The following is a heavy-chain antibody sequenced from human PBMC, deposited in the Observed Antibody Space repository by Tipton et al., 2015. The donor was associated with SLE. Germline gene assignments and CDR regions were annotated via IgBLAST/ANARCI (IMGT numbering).Heavy chain of an antibody. CDR3: AGARTMVRGVISHRYGMDV. CDR1: GGSFSGYY. V-gene: IGHV4-34*01. J-gene: IGHJ6*02. D-gene: IGHD3-10*01. CDR2: IGRGGNT. Sequence: TLSLTCAVYGGSFSGYYWSWIRQPPGKGLEWIGEIGRGGNTNYNPSLKSRVSISVDTSKNQFSLKLSSVTAADTAVYYCAGARTMVRGVISHRYGMDVWGQGTTVTVSS.